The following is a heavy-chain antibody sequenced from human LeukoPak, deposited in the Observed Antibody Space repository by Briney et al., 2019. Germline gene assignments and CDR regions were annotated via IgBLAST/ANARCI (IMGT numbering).Heavy chain of an antibody. Sequence: GESLKISCKGSGYIFTSYWIGWVRQMPGKGLEWMGIIYPGDSDTRYSPSFQGQVTISADKSISTAYLQWSSLKASDTAMYYCARTLMVRGVTKPFDYWGQGTLVTVSS. D-gene: IGHD3-10*01. CDR3: ARTLMVRGVTKPFDY. CDR1: GYIFTSYW. V-gene: IGHV5-51*01. J-gene: IGHJ4*02. CDR2: IYPGDSDT.